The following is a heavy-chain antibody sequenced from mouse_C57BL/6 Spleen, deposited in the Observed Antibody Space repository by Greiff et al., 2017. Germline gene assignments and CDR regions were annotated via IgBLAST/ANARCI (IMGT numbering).Heavy chain of an antibody. J-gene: IGHJ4*01. CDR3: ARADYDEEGDY. D-gene: IGHD2-4*01. Sequence: QVHLKQPGAELVKPGASVKMSCKASGYTFTSYWITWVKQRPGQGLEWIGDIYPGSGSTNYNEKFKSKATLTVDTSSSTAYMQLSSLTSEDSAVYYCARADYDEEGDYWGQGTSVTVSS. CDR1: GYTFTSYW. CDR2: IYPGSGST. V-gene: IGHV1-55*01.